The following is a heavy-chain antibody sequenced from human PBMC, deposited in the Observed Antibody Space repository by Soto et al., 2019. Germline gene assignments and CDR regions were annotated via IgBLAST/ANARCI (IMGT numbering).Heavy chain of an antibody. D-gene: IGHD3-10*01. J-gene: IGHJ4*02. CDR1: GYTFTNYG. CDR3: ARARSGSPGPPFDY. V-gene: IGHV1-18*01. Sequence: ASVKVSCKASGYTFTNYGISWVRQAPGQGLEWMAWISAYSGNTNYAQKFQGRVTVTTDTSTTTAYMELRSLRSDDTAVYYCARARSGSPGPPFDYWGQGTLVTVSS. CDR2: ISAYSGNT.